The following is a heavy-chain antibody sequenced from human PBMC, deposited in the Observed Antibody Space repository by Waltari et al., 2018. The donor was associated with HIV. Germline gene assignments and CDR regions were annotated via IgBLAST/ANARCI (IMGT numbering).Heavy chain of an antibody. J-gene: IGHJ4*02. D-gene: IGHD1-26*01. V-gene: IGHV4-38-2*02. CDR3: ARAWGVGATLDHNAGYYFDY. Sequence: QVQLQESGPGLVKPSETLSLTCTVSGYSISSGYYWGWIRQPPGKGLEWIGSIYHSGSTYYNPSLKSRVTISVDTSKNQFSLKLSSVTAADTAVYYCARAWGVGATLDHNAGYYFDYWGQGTLVTVSS. CDR2: IYHSGST. CDR1: GYSISSGYY.